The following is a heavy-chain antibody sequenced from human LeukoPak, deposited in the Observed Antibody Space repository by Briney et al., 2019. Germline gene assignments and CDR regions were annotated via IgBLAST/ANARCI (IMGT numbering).Heavy chain of an antibody. J-gene: IGHJ4*02. CDR2: IYYSGST. V-gene: IGHV4-59*01. CDR3: ARSQGIGYFDY. Sequence: SSXTLSLTCTVSGGSISSYYWSWIRQPPGKGLEWIGYIYYSGSTNYNPSLKSRVTMSVDTSKNQFSLKLSSVTAADTAVYYCARSQGIGYFDYWGQGTLVTVSS. CDR1: GGSISSYY. D-gene: IGHD2-21*01.